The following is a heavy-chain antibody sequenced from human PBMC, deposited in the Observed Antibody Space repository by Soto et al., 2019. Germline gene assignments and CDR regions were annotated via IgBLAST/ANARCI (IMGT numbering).Heavy chain of an antibody. V-gene: IGHV3-30-3*01. CDR3: ARTAGGRGRVAVDM. Sequence: QVQLEESGGGVVQPGTSLRLSCVASGFTFSSYGMHWVRQAPGKGLEWVAVIPNTENKKYYADSVKGRFTISRDNSQNTLFLQMDSLMSEDTAVYDCARTAGGRGRVAVDMWGQGTMVTVS. D-gene: IGHD6-13*01. CDR1: GFTFSSYG. J-gene: IGHJ3*02. CDR2: IPNTENKK.